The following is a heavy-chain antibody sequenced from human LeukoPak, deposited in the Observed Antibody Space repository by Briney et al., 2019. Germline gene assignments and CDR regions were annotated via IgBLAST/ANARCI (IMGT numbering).Heavy chain of an antibody. CDR1: GFTFSSYS. D-gene: IGHD4-23*01. CDR2: ISSSSSYI. Sequence: PGGSLRLSCAASGFTFSSYSMNWVRQAPGKGLEWVSFISSSSSYIYYADSVKGRFTISRDNANNSLFLQMNGLRAEDTSVYYCAASDYGGLDYWGQGTLVTVSS. V-gene: IGHV3-21*01. CDR3: AASDYGGLDY. J-gene: IGHJ4*02.